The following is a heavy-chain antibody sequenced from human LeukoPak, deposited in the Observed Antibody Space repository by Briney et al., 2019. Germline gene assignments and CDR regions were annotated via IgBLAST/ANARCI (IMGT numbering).Heavy chain of an antibody. V-gene: IGHV3-9*01. CDR1: GFTFDDYA. CDR3: AKDSSSSWYGGGFAY. Sequence: GGSLRLSCAASGFTFDDYAMHWVRQAPGKGLEWVSGISWNSGSIGYADSVKGRFTISRDNAKNSLYLQMSSLRAEDTALYYCAKDSSSSWYGGGFAYWGQGTLVTVSS. D-gene: IGHD6-13*01. CDR2: ISWNSGSI. J-gene: IGHJ4*02.